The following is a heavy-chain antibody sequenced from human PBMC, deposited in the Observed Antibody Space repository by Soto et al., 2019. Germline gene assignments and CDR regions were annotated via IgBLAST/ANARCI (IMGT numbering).Heavy chain of an antibody. D-gene: IGHD2-2*01. CDR3: ARLLGYCSGTSCYYYYYYMDV. J-gene: IGHJ6*03. CDR2: IYSGGTT. CDR1: EFPVSSNY. Sequence: EVHLVESGGGLVLPGGSLRLSCAASEFPVSSNYMSWVRQAPGKGLEWVSVIYSGGTTYHAESVKGGFIISRDTSMHTLYLQFNSLRSEDTAVYYCARLLGYCSGTSCYYYYYYMDVWGKGTTVTVSS. V-gene: IGHV3-66*04.